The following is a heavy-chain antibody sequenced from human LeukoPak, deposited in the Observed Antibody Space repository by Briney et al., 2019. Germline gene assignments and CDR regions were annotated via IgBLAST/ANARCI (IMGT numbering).Heavy chain of an antibody. J-gene: IGHJ4*02. CDR3: ARGANYDYVWGSYRYFDY. D-gene: IGHD3-16*02. V-gene: IGHV4-34*01. Sequence: SETLSLTCAVYGGSFSGYYWSWIRQPPGKGQEWIGEINHSGSTNYNPSLKSRVTISVDTSKNQFSLKLSSVTAADTAVYYCARGANYDYVWGSYRYFDYWGQGTLVTVSS. CDR2: INHSGST. CDR1: GGSFSGYY.